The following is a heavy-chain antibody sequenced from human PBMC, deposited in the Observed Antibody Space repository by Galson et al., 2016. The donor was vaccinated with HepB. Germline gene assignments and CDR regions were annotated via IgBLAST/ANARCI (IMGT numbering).Heavy chain of an antibody. CDR2: IGGNGIDT. CDR3: EKDYYDTGRHYRPHFDY. Sequence: SLRLSCAASGFTFSNYAMTWVRQVPEKGLEWVSAIGGNGIDTYYADSVKGRFTISRDNSKNTLYLILSSLRVEDTAVYFCEKDYYDTGRHYRPHFDYCGQGALVTVSS. J-gene: IGHJ4*02. CDR1: GFTFSNYA. D-gene: IGHD3-22*01. V-gene: IGHV3-23*01.